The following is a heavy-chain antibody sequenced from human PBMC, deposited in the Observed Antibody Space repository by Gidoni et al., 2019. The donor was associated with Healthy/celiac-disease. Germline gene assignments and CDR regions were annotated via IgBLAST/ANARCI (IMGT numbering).Heavy chain of an antibody. V-gene: IGHV1-69*01. J-gene: IGHJ6*02. CDR3: ARDLVAAAGIVRLYYYYYGMDV. CDR2: IIPIFGTA. CDR1: GGTFSSYA. D-gene: IGHD6-13*01. Sequence: QVQLVQSGAEVKKPGSSVKVSCKASGGTFSSYAISWVRQAPGQGLEWMGGIIPIFGTANYAQKFQGRVTITADESTSTAYMELSSLRSEDTAVYYCARDLVAAAGIVRLYYYYYGMDVWGQGTTVTVSS.